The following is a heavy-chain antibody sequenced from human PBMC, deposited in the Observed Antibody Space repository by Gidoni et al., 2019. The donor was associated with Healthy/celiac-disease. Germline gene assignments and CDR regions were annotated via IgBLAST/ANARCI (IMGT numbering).Heavy chain of an antibody. J-gene: IGHJ4*02. CDR3: AKAAGSDNWNYADFDY. Sequence: QVQLVESGGGVVQPGGSLRLSCAASGFTFRSYGMHWVRQAPGKGLEWVAFIRYDGSNKYYADSVKGRFTISRDNSKNTLYLQMNSLRAEDTAVYYCAKAAGSDNWNYADFDYWGQGTLVTVSS. D-gene: IGHD1-7*01. CDR2: IRYDGSNK. V-gene: IGHV3-30*02. CDR1: GFTFRSYG.